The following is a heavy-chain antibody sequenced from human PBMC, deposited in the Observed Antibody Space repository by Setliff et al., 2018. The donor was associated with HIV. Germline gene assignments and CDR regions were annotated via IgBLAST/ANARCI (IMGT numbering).Heavy chain of an antibody. CDR1: GYSFTSYW. V-gene: IGHV5-51*01. D-gene: IGHD3-16*01. Sequence: GESLKISCKGSGYSFTSYWIGWVRQMPGKGLEFMGLLYPADSNIRYSPSFQGQVTISVDKSTNTAFLQWTSLRASATAMYYCTRLWHENWGGVDYWGQGTLVTVSS. CDR2: LYPADSNI. J-gene: IGHJ4*02. CDR3: TRLWHENWGGVDY.